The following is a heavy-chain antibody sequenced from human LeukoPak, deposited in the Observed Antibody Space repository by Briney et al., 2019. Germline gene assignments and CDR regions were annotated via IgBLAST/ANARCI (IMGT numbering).Heavy chain of an antibody. Sequence: SETLSLTCTVSGGSISSYYWSWIRQPTGKGLEWIGYIYYSGSTNYNPSLKSRVTISVDTSKNQFSLKLSSVTAADTAVYYCARRTYYYDSSIVSGYYGMDVWGQGTTVTVSS. CDR1: GGSISSYY. CDR2: IYYSGST. J-gene: IGHJ6*02. D-gene: IGHD3-22*01. V-gene: IGHV4-59*08. CDR3: ARRTYYYDSSIVSGYYGMDV.